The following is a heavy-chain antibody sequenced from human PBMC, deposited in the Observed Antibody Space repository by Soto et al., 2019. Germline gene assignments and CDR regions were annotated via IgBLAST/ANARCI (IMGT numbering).Heavy chain of an antibody. J-gene: IGHJ4*02. CDR3: ARSSIEPRVFMYPFDS. D-gene: IGHD6-6*01. CDR1: GGSFSGYY. V-gene: IGHV4-34*01. CDR2: INHSGST. Sequence: SETLSLTCAVYGGSFSGYYWNWIRQPPGKGLEWIGEINHSGSTNYNPSLKSRVAISLDTSKNQFSLRLNSVTAADTAVYYCARSSIEPRVFMYPFDSWGQGTLVTVSS.